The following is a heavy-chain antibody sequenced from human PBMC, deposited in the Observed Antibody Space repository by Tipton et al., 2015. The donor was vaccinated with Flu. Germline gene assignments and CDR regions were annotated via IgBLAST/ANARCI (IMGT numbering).Heavy chain of an antibody. Sequence: SLRLSCAASGFSLSSFWMSWVRQAPGKGLEWVANIKQDGSEIHYVGSVRGRFTISRDNSKNSLYLQMNSLRADDTALYYCARKGLPDHWGQGTLVTVSS. CDR2: IKQDGSEI. J-gene: IGHJ4*02. CDR1: GFSLSSFW. V-gene: IGHV3-7*01. CDR3: ARKGLPDH.